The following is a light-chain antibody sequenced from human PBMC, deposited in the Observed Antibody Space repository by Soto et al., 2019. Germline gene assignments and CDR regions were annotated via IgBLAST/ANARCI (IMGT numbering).Light chain of an antibody. Sequence: DIQMTQSPSSLSASVGDRVTITCRASQSISSYLNWYQQKPGKAPKLLIYAASSLETGVPSRFSGSGSGKDSTLTISSMQTEDFATSYCQQYDNLQLTLGKGTKV. CDR1: QSISSY. J-gene: IGKJ4*01. V-gene: IGKV1-33*01. CDR3: QQYDNLQLT. CDR2: AAS.